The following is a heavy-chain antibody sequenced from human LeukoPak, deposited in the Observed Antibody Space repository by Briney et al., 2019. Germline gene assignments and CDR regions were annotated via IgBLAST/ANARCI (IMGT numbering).Heavy chain of an antibody. Sequence: PGGSLRLSCAASGFTFSSYWMSWVRQAPGKGLEWVANIKQDGSKKYYVDSVKGRFTISRDNAKNSLYLQMNSLRAEDTALYYCAKDHGRSHYYYYGMDVWGQGTTVTVSS. CDR2: IKQDGSKK. J-gene: IGHJ6*02. D-gene: IGHD2-15*01. V-gene: IGHV3-7*03. CDR1: GFTFSSYW. CDR3: AKDHGRSHYYYYGMDV.